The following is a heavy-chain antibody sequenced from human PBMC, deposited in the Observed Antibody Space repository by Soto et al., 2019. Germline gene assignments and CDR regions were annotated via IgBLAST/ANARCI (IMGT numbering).Heavy chain of an antibody. Sequence: SETLSLTCAVYGGSFRGYYWSWIRQPPGKGLEWIGEINHSGSTNYNPSLKSRVTISVDTSKNQFSLKLSSVTAADTAVYYCARLSLVAATYYYYGMDVWGQGTTVTVSS. J-gene: IGHJ6*02. V-gene: IGHV4-34*01. CDR3: ARLSLVAATYYYYGMDV. D-gene: IGHD2-15*01. CDR1: GGSFRGYY. CDR2: INHSGST.